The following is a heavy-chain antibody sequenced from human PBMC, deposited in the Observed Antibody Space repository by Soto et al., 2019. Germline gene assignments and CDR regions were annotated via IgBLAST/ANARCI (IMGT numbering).Heavy chain of an antibody. J-gene: IGHJ4*02. Sequence: XGSLRLSCAASGFTFTRYSMNWVRQAPGKGLDWVSSISSTTNYIYYGDSMKGRFTISRDNAKNSLYLEMNSLRAEDTAVYYCARESEDLTSNFDYWGQGTLVNVSS. CDR1: GFTFTRYS. V-gene: IGHV3-21*06. CDR3: ARESEDLTSNFDY. CDR2: ISSTTNYI.